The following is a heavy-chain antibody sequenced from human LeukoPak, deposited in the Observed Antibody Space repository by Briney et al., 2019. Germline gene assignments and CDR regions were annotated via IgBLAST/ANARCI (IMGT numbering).Heavy chain of an antibody. D-gene: IGHD6-19*01. V-gene: IGHV4-59*01. CDR3: ARSDYGIAVAANKYALDI. CDR1: GGSISSYY. J-gene: IGHJ3*02. Sequence: PSETLSLTCTVSGGSISSYYWSWIRQPPGKGLEWIGYIYYSGSTNYNPSLKSRVTISVDTSKNQFSLKLSSVTAADTAVYYCARSDYGIAVAANKYALDIWGQGTMVTVSS. CDR2: IYYSGST.